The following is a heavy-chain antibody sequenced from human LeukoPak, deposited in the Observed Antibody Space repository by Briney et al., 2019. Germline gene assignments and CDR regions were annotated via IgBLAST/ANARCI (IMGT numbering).Heavy chain of an antibody. V-gene: IGHV4-34*01. CDR2: INHSRST. Sequence: PSETLSLTCAVYGAFFSGYYWSWIRQPPGKGLEWNGEINHSRSTNYNPSLKSRVTISVDPSKNQFSLKLSSVTAADTAVYYCATTVTTLYGMDVWGQGTTVTVSS. D-gene: IGHD4-17*01. J-gene: IGHJ6*02. CDR1: GAFFSGYY. CDR3: ATTVTTLYGMDV.